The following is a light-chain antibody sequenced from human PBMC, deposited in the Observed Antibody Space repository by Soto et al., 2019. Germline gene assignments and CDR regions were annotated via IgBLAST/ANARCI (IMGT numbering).Light chain of an antibody. CDR3: QQYNNWPRT. CDR1: QSVSSN. Sequence: EIVMTQTPATLSVSPGARATLSFRASQSVSSNLAWYQQKPGKAPRLLIYGASTRATGIPARFSGSGSGTDFTLTISSLQSEDFAVYYCQQYNNWPRTFGQGTKVEIK. J-gene: IGKJ1*01. V-gene: IGKV3-15*01. CDR2: GAS.